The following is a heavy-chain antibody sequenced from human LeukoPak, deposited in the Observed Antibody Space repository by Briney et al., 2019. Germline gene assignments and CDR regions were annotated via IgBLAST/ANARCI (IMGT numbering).Heavy chain of an antibody. CDR1: GYTFTSYG. CDR2: ISAYNGNT. D-gene: IGHD6-19*01. CDR3: ARVSTGPDSSGWYYFDY. Sequence: ASVKVSCKASGYTFTSYGISWVRQAPGQGLEWMGWISAYNGNTNYAQKFQGRVTMTRDTSISTAYVELSRLRSDDTAVYYCARVSTGPDSSGWYYFDYWGQGTLVTVSS. V-gene: IGHV1-18*01. J-gene: IGHJ4*02.